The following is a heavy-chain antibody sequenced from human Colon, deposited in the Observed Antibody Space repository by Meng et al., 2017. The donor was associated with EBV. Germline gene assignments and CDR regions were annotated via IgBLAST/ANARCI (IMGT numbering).Heavy chain of an antibody. CDR1: GGSINSGDYY. V-gene: IGHV4-30-4*01. Sequence: QVRLQVSGPGPVMPYQPRSLTCTVSGGSINSGDYYWSWIRQPPGKGLEWIGYIYYTGSTYYNPSLKSRVTISMDTSKNQLSLGLSSVTAADTAVYYCARNYYFDYWGQGTLVTVSS. CDR2: IYYTGST. CDR3: ARNYYFDY. J-gene: IGHJ4*02.